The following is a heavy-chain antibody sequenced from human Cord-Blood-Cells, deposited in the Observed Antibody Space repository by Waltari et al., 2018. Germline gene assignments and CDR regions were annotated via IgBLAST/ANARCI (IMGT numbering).Heavy chain of an antibody. CDR2: ITYDGSNK. Sequence: QVQLVESGGGVVQPGRSLRLSCAASGFTFSSYGMHWVRQAPGKGLECVAVITYDGSNKDYADSVKGRFTISRDNSKNTLYLQMNSLRAEDTAVYYCAKDQGGSDPWGQGTLVTVSS. V-gene: IGHV3-30*18. J-gene: IGHJ5*02. D-gene: IGHD3-16*01. CDR1: GFTFSSYG. CDR3: AKDQGGSDP.